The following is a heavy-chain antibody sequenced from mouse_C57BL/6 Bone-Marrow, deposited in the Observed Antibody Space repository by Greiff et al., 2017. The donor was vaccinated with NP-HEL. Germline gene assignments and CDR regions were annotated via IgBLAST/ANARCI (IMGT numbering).Heavy chain of an antibody. CDR1: GFNIKDDY. D-gene: IGHD3-3*01. J-gene: IGHJ2*01. V-gene: IGHV14-4*01. CDR3: TRIWGDDY. Sequence: VQLKQSGAELVRPGASVKLSCTASGFNIKDDYMHWVKQRPEQGLEWIGWIDPENGDTEYASKFQGKATITADTSSNTAYLQLSSLTSEDTAVYYCTRIWGDDYWGQGTTLTVSS. CDR2: IDPENGDT.